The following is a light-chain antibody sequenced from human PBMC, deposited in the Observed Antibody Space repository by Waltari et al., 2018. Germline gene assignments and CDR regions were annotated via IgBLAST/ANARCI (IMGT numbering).Light chain of an antibody. Sequence: QSALTQPPSATRSPGQSVTISCTAGRWDVGAYRYVSWYQQHPGRAPKVIMYEVDKRPSGVPDRFSGSKSGTTASLTISGLKLEDEADYYCTSYGGTNNFLFGSGTKVTV. CDR1: RWDVGAYRY. J-gene: IGLJ1*01. CDR2: EVD. V-gene: IGLV2-8*01. CDR3: TSYGGTNNFL.